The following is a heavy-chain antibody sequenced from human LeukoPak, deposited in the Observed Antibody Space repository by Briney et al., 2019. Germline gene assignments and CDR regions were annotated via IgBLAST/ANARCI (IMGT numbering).Heavy chain of an antibody. CDR1: GFTFSSYG. Sequence: PGRSLRLSCAASGFTFSSYGMHWVRQAPGKGLEWVAVISYDGSNKYYADSVKGRFTISRDNSENTLYLQMNSLRAEDTAVCYCAKNSGSYSLDYWGQGTLVTVSS. CDR2: ISYDGSNK. J-gene: IGHJ4*02. CDR3: AKNSGSYSLDY. D-gene: IGHD1-26*01. V-gene: IGHV3-30*18.